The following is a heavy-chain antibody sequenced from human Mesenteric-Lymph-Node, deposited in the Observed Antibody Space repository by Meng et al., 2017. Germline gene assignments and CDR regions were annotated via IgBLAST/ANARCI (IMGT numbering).Heavy chain of an antibody. Sequence: VQLQEPGPGLVQPSWALSLTCAVSGASISSGNWWSWVRQPPGKGLEWIGEMYQSGTTNYNPSLKSRVTILLDTSKNQLSLELTSVTAADTAVYYCARHISVTGTRGFDYWGQGTLVTVSS. CDR2: MYQSGTT. J-gene: IGHJ4*02. D-gene: IGHD6-19*01. V-gene: IGHV4-4*02. CDR1: GASISSGNW. CDR3: ARHISVTGTRGFDY.